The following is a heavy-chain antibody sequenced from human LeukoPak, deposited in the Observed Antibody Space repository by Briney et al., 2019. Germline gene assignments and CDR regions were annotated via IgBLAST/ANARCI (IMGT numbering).Heavy chain of an antibody. D-gene: IGHD2-2*01. J-gene: IGHJ5*02. CDR1: GYTFTCYY. CDR3: ARDVIVPAANWFDP. CDR2: INPNSGGT. Sequence: APVKVACKASGYTFTCYYMHWVRQAPGQGLEWMGWINPNSGGTNYAQKVQGRVTMTRDTSISTAYMELSRLRSDDTAVYYCARDVIVPAANWFDPWGQGPLVTVSS. V-gene: IGHV1-2*02.